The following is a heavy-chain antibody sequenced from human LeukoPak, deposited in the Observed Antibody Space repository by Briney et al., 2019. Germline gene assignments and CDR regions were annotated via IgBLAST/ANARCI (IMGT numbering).Heavy chain of an antibody. J-gene: IGHJ4*02. CDR2: ISGSGGST. V-gene: IGHV3-23*01. CDR1: GFTFSRFA. Sequence: GGSLRLSCAPSGFTFSRFAMYWVRQAPGKGLEWVSAISGSGGSTYYADSVKGRFTISRDNSKNTLYLQMNSLRAEDTAVYYCAKDLVVVPAAIDYWGQGTLVTVSS. CDR3: AKDLVVVPAAIDY. D-gene: IGHD2-2*01.